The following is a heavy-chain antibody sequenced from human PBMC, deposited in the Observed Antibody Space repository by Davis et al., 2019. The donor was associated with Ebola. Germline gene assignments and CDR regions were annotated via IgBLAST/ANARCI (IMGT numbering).Heavy chain of an antibody. D-gene: IGHD3-3*01. Sequence: PGGSLRLSCAVYGGSFSGYYWSWIRQPPGKGLEWIGYIYYSGSTNYNPSLKSRVTISVDTSKNQFSLKLSSVTAADTAVYYCARAPRITIFGVVIIPLGGMDVWGQGTTVTVSS. CDR3: ARAPRITIFGVVIIPLGGMDV. V-gene: IGHV4-59*01. CDR1: GGSFSGYY. J-gene: IGHJ6*02. CDR2: IYYSGST.